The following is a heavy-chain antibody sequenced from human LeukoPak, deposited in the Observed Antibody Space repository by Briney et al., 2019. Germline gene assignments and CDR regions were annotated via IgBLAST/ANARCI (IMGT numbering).Heavy chain of an antibody. CDR1: GGSISSYY. Sequence: SETLSLTCTVSGGSISSYYWSWIRQPPGKGLEWIGYIYYSGSTNYNPSLKSRATISVDTSKNQFSLKLSSVTAADTAVYYCARDEIGYCSSTSCYPPHWFDSWGQGTLVTVSS. CDR3: ARDEIGYCSSTSCYPPHWFDS. J-gene: IGHJ5*01. CDR2: IYYSGST. D-gene: IGHD2-2*01. V-gene: IGHV4-59*01.